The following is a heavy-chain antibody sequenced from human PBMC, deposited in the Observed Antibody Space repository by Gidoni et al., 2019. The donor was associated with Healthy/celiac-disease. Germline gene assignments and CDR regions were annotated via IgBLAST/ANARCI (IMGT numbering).Heavy chain of an antibody. CDR2: IYYSGST. Sequence: SISSYYWSWIRQPPGKGLEWIGYIYYSGSTNYNPSLKSRVTISVDTSKNQFSLKLSSVTAADTAVYYCASDQGSPMVRRGDAFDIWGQGTMVTVSS. V-gene: IGHV4-59*01. D-gene: IGHD3-10*01. CDR3: ASDQGSPMVRRGDAFDI. J-gene: IGHJ3*02. CDR1: SISSYY.